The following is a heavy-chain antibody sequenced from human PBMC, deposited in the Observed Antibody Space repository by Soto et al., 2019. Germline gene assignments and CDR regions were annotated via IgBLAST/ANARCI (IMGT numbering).Heavy chain of an antibody. D-gene: IGHD3-10*01. Sequence: GGSLRLSCAASGFTFISYAMSWVRQAPGKGLEWVSAISGSGGSTYYADSVKGRFTISRDNSKNTLYLQMNSLRAEDTAVYYCAKDLAQLLWFGEVSTRSTYFDYWGQGTLVTVSS. CDR3: AKDLAQLLWFGEVSTRSTYFDY. J-gene: IGHJ4*02. CDR2: ISGSGGST. CDR1: GFTFISYA. V-gene: IGHV3-23*01.